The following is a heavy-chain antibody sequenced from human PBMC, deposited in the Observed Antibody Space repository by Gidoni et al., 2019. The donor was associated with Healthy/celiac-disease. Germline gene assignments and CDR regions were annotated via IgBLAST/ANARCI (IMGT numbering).Heavy chain of an antibody. J-gene: IGHJ4*02. V-gene: IGHV1-18*01. Sequence: QVQLVQSGAEVKKPGASVKVSCKASGYTFTSYGISWVRQAPGQGLGWMGWISAYNGNTNDAQKLQGRVTMTTDTSTSTAYMELRSLRSDDTAVYYCARAGVWSGYDLQEGKANKEFDYWGQGTLVTVSS. CDR1: GYTFTSYG. D-gene: IGHD5-12*01. CDR2: ISAYNGNT. CDR3: ARAGVWSGYDLQEGKANKEFDY.